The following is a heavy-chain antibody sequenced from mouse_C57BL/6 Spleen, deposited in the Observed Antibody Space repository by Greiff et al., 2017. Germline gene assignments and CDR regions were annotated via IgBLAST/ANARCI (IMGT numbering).Heavy chain of an antibody. CDR3: ARLDDDCCLYYAMDY. J-gene: IGHJ4*01. Sequence: VQLQQSGPGLVQPSQCLSISCTVSGFSLTSYGVHWVRQSPGKGLEWLGVIWNGGSTDYNAAFISRLSISKDNSKSKVFFTMNSLQADDTAIYYCARLDDDCCLYYAMDYWGQGTSVTVSS. CDR1: GFSLTSYG. D-gene: IGHD2-12*01. CDR2: IWNGGST. V-gene: IGHV2-2*01.